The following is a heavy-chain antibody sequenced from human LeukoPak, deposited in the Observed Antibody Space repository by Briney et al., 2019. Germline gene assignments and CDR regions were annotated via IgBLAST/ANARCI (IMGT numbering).Heavy chain of an antibody. CDR2: INPNSGGT. D-gene: IGHD1-26*01. CDR3: ARYRVGATAIDY. V-gene: IGHV1-2*02. CDR1: GYTFTGYY. Sequence: ASVKVSCKASGYTFTGYYMHWVRQAPGQGFEWMGWINPNSGGTNYAQKFQGRVTMTRDTSISTAYMELSRLRSDDTAVYYCARYRVGATAIDYWGQGTLVTVSS. J-gene: IGHJ4*02.